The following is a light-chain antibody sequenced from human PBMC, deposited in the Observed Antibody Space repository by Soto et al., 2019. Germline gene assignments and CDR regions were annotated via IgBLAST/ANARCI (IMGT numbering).Light chain of an antibody. Sequence: IMLKQYPASLSMSPKEGGTLSFSACQSVSINIPWYQQKPGQAPRLLIYGASTRATGIPARFSGSGSGTEFTLTITSLQSQDFAVYYCQQYKKWPWTFGQGTKVDI. CDR1: QSVSIN. V-gene: IGKV3-15*01. CDR3: QQYKKWPWT. J-gene: IGKJ1*01. CDR2: GAS.